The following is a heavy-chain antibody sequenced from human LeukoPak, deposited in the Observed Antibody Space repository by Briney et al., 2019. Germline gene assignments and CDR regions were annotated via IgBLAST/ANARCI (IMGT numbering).Heavy chain of an antibody. D-gene: IGHD2-21*02. CDR1: GFTFSDYY. CDR2: ISRSGSTI. CDR3: ARPLTAINWFDP. Sequence: GGSLRLSCAASGFTFSDYYMSWIRQAPGKGLEWVSYISRSGSTIYYADSVKGRFTISRDNAKNSLYLQMNSLRAEDTAVYYCARPLTAINWFDPWGQGTLVAVSS. J-gene: IGHJ5*02. V-gene: IGHV3-11*01.